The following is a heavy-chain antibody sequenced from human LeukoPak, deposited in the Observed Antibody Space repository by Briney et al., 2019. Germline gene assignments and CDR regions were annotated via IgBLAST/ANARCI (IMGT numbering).Heavy chain of an antibody. V-gene: IGHV4-4*09. D-gene: IGHD3-3*01. Sequence: SETLSLTCTVSGGSISSYYWSWIRQPPGKGLEWIGYIYTSGSTNYNPSLKSRVTISVDTSKNQFSLKLSSVTAADTAVYYCARLTYYDFWSGYEKSDYYYYYYMDVWGKGTTVTVSS. J-gene: IGHJ6*03. CDR1: GGSISSYY. CDR2: IYTSGST. CDR3: ARLTYYDFWSGYEKSDYYYYYYMDV.